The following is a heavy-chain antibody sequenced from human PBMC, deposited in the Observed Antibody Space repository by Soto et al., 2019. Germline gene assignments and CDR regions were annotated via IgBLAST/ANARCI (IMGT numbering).Heavy chain of an antibody. V-gene: IGHV1-69*12. D-gene: IGHD2-2*01. J-gene: IGHJ6*02. CDR1: GGTFSSYA. Sequence: QVQLVQSGAEVKKPGSSVKVSCKASGGTFSSYAISWVRQAPGQGLEWMGGIIPIFGTETYAQKFQGRATITADESTSTANMELSSLRSEDTAVYYCARHVPAAGYYYGMDVWGQGTTVTVSS. CDR3: ARHVPAAGYYYGMDV. CDR2: IIPIFGTE.